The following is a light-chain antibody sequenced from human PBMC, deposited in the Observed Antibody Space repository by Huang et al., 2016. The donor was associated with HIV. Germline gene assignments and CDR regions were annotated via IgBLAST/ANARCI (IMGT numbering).Light chain of an antibody. J-gene: IGKJ4*01. Sequence: IVLTQSPDSLAVSLGERAAINCKSSQSVLYSSNNNNYLAWYQQNPGQSPALLIYWASTRAPGVPDRFNGSGSGTDFTLTISSLQPEDVALYYCHQYFRTPLTFGGGTRVDIK. CDR1: QSVLYSSNNNNY. V-gene: IGKV4-1*01. CDR2: WAS. CDR3: HQYFRTPLT.